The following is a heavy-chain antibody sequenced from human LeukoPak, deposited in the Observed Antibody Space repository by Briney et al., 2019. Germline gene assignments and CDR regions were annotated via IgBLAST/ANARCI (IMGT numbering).Heavy chain of an antibody. CDR2: INHSGST. D-gene: IGHD6-19*01. CDR3: ARASGWYYYYGMDV. CDR1: GGSFSDYY. V-gene: IGHV4-34*01. Sequence: PSETLSLTCAVYGGSFSDYYWSWIRQPPGKGLEWIGEINHSGSTHYNPSLKSRVTISVDTSKNQFSLNLYSVTAADTAVYYCARASGWYYYYGMDVWGQGTTVTVSS. J-gene: IGHJ6*02.